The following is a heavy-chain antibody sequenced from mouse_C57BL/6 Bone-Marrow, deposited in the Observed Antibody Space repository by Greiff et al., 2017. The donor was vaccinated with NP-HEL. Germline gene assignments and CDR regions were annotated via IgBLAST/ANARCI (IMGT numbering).Heavy chain of an antibody. D-gene: IGHD1-1*01. CDR1: GYTFTDYY. CDR2: IFPGNGST. J-gene: IGHJ2*01. CDR3: ARTSVTTVVADY. V-gene: IGHV1-75*01. Sequence: QVQLQQSGPELVKPGASVKISCKASGYTFTDYYINWVKQRPGQGLEWIGWIFPGNGSTYYNEKFKGKATFTVDKSSSTAYMLLSSLTSEDSAVYFCARTSVTTVVADYWGQGTTLAVSS.